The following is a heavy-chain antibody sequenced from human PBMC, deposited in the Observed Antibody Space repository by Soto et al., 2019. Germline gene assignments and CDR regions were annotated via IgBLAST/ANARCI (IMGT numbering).Heavy chain of an antibody. Sequence: SETLSLTCTVSGGSISSYYWSWIRQPPGKGLEWIGYIYYSGSTNYNPSLKSRVTISVDTSKNQFSLKLSSVTAADTAVYYCARHEGWEPSFYYWGQGTLVTVSS. CDR2: IYYSGST. D-gene: IGHD1-26*01. J-gene: IGHJ4*02. V-gene: IGHV4-59*08. CDR3: ARHEGWEPSFYY. CDR1: GGSISSYY.